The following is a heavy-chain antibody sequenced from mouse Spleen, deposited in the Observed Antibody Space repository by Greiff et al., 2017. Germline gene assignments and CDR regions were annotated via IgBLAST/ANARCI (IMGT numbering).Heavy chain of an antibody. CDR2: IWSDGST. Sequence: VKLMETGPGLVAPSQSLSITCTVSGFSLTSYGVHWVRQPPGKGLEWLVVIWSDGSTNYNSALKSRLSISKDNSKSQVFLKMNSLQTDDTAMYYCARHFVYGSSCWYFDVWGAGTTVTVSS. D-gene: IGHD1-1*01. V-gene: IGHV2-6-1*01. CDR1: GFSLTSYG. J-gene: IGHJ1*01. CDR3: ARHFVYGSSCWYFDV.